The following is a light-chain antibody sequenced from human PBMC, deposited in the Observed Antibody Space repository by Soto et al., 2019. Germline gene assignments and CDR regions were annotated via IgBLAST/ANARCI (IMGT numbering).Light chain of an antibody. CDR2: DAS. Sequence: EIVLTQSPATLSLSPGERATLSCRASQSISSNLAWYQQKPGQAPRLLIYDASDRATGIPARFSGSGSGTDSPLTISSLEPEDFRVYYCQHRSSWPLTLGGGTKVEIK. CDR1: QSISSN. CDR3: QHRSSWPLT. J-gene: IGKJ4*01. V-gene: IGKV3-11*01.